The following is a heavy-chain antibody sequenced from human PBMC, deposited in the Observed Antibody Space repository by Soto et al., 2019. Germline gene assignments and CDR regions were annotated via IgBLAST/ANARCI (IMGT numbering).Heavy chain of an antibody. V-gene: IGHV1-18*01. D-gene: IGHD5-12*01. J-gene: IGHJ6*02. CDR3: ARAEKATIRAEGPLYYYGMDV. CDR2: ISAYNGNT. CDR1: GYTFTSYG. Sequence: QVQLVQSGAEVKKPGASVKVSCKASGYTFTSYGISWVRQAPGQGLEWMGWISAYNGNTNYAQKLQGRVTMTTDTSTSTAYMELRSLRSNDTAVYYCARAEKATIRAEGPLYYYGMDVWGQGTTVTVSS.